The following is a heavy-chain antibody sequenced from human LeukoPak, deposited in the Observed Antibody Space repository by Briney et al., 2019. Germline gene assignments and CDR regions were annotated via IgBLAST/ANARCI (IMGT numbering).Heavy chain of an antibody. J-gene: IGHJ4*02. V-gene: IGHV3-23*01. CDR2: ISGSGGST. D-gene: IGHD6-19*01. Sequence: ETLSLTCTVSGGSISSYYWSWVRQAPGKGLEWVSAISGSGGSTYYADSVKGRFTISRDNSKNTLYLQMNSLRAEDTAVYYCAKDRVGCPDYWGQGTLVTVSS. CDR3: AKDRVGCPDY. CDR1: GGSISSYY.